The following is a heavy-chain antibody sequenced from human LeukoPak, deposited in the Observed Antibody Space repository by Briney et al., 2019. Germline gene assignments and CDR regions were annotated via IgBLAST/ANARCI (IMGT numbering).Heavy chain of an antibody. CDR3: ARDPRPLEWCEPKPAYKDY. Sequence: GGSLRLSCAASGFTFSSYSMSWVRQAPGKGLEWVSSISSSSSYIYYADSVKGRFTISRDNAKNSLYLQMNSLRAEDTAVYYCARDPRPLEWCEPKPAYKDYWGQGTLVTVSS. J-gene: IGHJ4*02. CDR1: GFTFSSYS. V-gene: IGHV3-21*01. CDR2: ISSSSSYI. D-gene: IGHD2-8*01.